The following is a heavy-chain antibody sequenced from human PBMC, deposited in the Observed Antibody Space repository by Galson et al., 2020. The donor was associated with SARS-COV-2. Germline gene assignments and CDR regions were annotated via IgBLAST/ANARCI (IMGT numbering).Heavy chain of an antibody. CDR1: GFTFIFYG. D-gene: IGHD3-10*01. J-gene: IGHJ3*02. CDR3: AQDQRAINYPLAFDI. Sequence: GGSLRLSCAASGFTFIFYGMQWVRQAPGKGLEWVAFIRGDGSDTYYADSVKGRFTILRDNSKNMLNLQMDSLRVDDTAVYYCAQDQRAINYPLAFDIWGQGTMVTVSS. V-gene: IGHV3-30*02. CDR2: IRGDGSDT.